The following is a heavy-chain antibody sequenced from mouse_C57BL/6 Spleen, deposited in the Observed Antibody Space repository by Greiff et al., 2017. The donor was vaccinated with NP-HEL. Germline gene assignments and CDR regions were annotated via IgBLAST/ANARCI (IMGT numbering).Heavy chain of an antibody. V-gene: IGHV5-9-1*02. CDR3: TREGWPTGNDY. D-gene: IGHD2-3*01. J-gene: IGHJ2*01. CDR1: GFTFSSYA. CDR2: ISSGGDYI. Sequence: EVKLMESGEGLVKPGGSLKLSCAASGFTFSSYAMSWVRQTPEKRLEWVAYISSGGDYIYYADTVKGRFTISRDNARNTLYLQKSSLKSEDTAMYYCTREGWPTGNDYWGQGTTLTVSS.